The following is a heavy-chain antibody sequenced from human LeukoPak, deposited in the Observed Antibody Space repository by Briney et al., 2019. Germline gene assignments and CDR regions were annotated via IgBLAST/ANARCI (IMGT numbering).Heavy chain of an antibody. V-gene: IGHV1-2*02. CDR2: INPNSGGT. CDR3: ARDSGVDYDFWGNWFDP. CDR1: GYTFTGYY. J-gene: IGHJ5*02. D-gene: IGHD3-3*01. Sequence: RASVKVSCTASGYTFTGYYMHWVRQAPGQGLEWMGWINPNSGGTNYAQKFQGRVTMTRDTSISTAYMELSRLRSDDTAVYYCARDSGVDYDFWGNWFDPWGQGTLVTVSS.